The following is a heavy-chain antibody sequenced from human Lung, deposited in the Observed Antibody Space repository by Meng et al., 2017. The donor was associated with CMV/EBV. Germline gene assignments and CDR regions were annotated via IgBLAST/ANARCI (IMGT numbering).Heavy chain of an antibody. CDR3: AHTSYYDFWSGYPKGYYFDY. V-gene: IGHV2-5*02. CDR1: GFSLSTSGVG. Sequence: QITLKESGPTLVKPXXXXPXTXTFXGFSLSTSGVGVGWIRQPPGKALEWLALIYWDDDKRYSPSLKSRLTITKDTSKNQVVLTMTNMDPVDTATYYCAHTSYYDFWSGYPKGYYFDYWGQGTLVTVSS. J-gene: IGHJ4*02. CDR2: IYWDDDK. D-gene: IGHD3-3*01.